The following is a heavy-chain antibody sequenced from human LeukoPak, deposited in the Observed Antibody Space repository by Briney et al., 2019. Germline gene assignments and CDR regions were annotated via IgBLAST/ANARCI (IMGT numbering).Heavy chain of an antibody. CDR1: GFTLSSYS. J-gene: IGHJ4*02. CDR2: ISSSSSYI. V-gene: IGHV3-21*01. D-gene: IGHD3-9*01. Sequence: GGSLRLSCAASGFTLSSYSMNWVRQAPGKGLEWVSSISSSSSYIYYADSVKGRFTISRDNAKNSLYLQMNSLRAEDTAVYYCARTYYDILTAFPPDYWGQGTLVTVSS. CDR3: ARTYYDILTAFPPDY.